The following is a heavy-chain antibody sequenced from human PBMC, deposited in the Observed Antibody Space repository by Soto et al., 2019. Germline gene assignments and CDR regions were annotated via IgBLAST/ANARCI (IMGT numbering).Heavy chain of an antibody. CDR3: ARRRIQLWYGIDY. J-gene: IGHJ4*02. Sequence: GGSLRLSCAASGFTFSDYYMSWIRQAPGKGLEWVSYISSSSSYTNYADSVKGRFTISRDNAKNSLYLQMNSLRAEDTAVYYCARRRIQLWYGIDYWGQGTLVTVSS. D-gene: IGHD5-18*01. V-gene: IGHV3-11*06. CDR2: ISSSSSYT. CDR1: GFTFSDYY.